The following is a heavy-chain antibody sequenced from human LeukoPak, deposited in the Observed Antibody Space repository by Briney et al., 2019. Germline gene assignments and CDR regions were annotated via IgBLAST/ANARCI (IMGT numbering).Heavy chain of an antibody. CDR1: GFTFSRYW. Sequence: GGSLRLSCATSGFTFSRYWMTWVRQAPGKGLEWVASIKEDGREKYHVDSVKGRFTVSRDNAKNSLYLQMNSLRVEDTAVYYCARDTGYHTFDYWGQGTLVTVSS. J-gene: IGHJ4*02. CDR3: ARDTGYHTFDY. D-gene: IGHD5-12*01. V-gene: IGHV3-7*05. CDR2: IKEDGREK.